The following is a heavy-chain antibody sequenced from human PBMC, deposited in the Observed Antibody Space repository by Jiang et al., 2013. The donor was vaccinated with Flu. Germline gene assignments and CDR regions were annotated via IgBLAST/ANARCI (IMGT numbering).Heavy chain of an antibody. V-gene: IGHV1-45*01. D-gene: IGHD5-12*01. CDR3: ARSGLNGNDFIFGS. CDR2: ITPYNGNT. CDR1: EYIFTYRH. J-gene: IGHJ4*02. Sequence: SGAEVKRTGSSVKLSCKASEYIFTYRHLHWVRQAPGRALEWMGWITPYNGNTNYGRKFQGRVTISRSMSLSWAYLELSSLESDDTAIYYCARSGLNGNDFIFGSWGQGTQVTVTS.